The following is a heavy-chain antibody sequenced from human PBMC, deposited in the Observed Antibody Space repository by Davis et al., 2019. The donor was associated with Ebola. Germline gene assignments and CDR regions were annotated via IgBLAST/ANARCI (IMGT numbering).Heavy chain of an antibody. CDR3: ARWVYYDILTGYYGGYGLDV. D-gene: IGHD3-9*01. CDR1: GVTLSSNAM. J-gene: IGHJ6*02. CDR2: IFHGGST. Sequence: SCAASGVTLSSNAMGWVRQPPGKGLEWVGEIFHGGSTNYNPSLKSRVTISVDNSENQFSLKLSSVTAADTAVYYCARWVYYDILTGYYGGYGLDVLGQGTTVTVSS. V-gene: IGHV4-4*02.